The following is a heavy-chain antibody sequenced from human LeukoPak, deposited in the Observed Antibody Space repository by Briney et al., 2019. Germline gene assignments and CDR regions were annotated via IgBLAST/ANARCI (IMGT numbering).Heavy chain of an antibody. CDR1: GYTFTGYY. V-gene: IGHV1-2*02. CDR2: INPNSGGT. J-gene: IGHJ6*02. CDR3: ARGAGATRSFYYYGMDV. Sequence: GASVKVSCKASGYTFTGYYMHWVRQAPGQGLEWMGWINPNSGGTNYAQKFQGRVTMTRDTSISTAYMELSRLRSDDTAVYYCARGAGATRSFYYYGMDVWGQGPRSPSP. D-gene: IGHD1-26*01.